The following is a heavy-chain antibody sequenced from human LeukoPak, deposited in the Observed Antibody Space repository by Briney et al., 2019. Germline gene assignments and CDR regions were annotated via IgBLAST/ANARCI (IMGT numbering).Heavy chain of an antibody. CDR1: GFTFSNYG. V-gene: IGHV3-11*01. CDR2: ISGMGHDI. CDR3: STGPRSLPY. Sequence: GGSLRLSCAASGFTFSNYGMTWIRQTPGMGLESLAYISGMGHDIYYADSVKGRFTISRDNAKNSLYLQMNSLRPEDTALYYCSTGPRSLPYWGPGTLVTVSS. J-gene: IGHJ4*01. D-gene: IGHD4-23*01.